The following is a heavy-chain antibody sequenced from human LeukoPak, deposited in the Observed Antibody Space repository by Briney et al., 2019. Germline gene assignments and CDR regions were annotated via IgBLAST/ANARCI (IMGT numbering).Heavy chain of an antibody. CDR3: AKYPSGIAAAGAEDY. V-gene: IGHV3-23*01. CDR1: GFTFGDYG. D-gene: IGHD6-13*01. CDR2: ISGSGGST. Sequence: GGSQRLSCITSGFTFGDYGMSWVRQAPGKGLEWVSAISGSGGSTYYADSVKGRFTISRDNSKNTLYLQMNSLRAEDTAVYYCAKYPSGIAAAGAEDYWGQGTLVTVSS. J-gene: IGHJ4*02.